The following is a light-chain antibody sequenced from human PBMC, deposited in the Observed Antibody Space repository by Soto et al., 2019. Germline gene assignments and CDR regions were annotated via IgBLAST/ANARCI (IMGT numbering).Light chain of an antibody. Sequence: EIVMTQSPATLSVSPGERATLSCRASQSVSSKLVWYQQKHGQAPKLLLYAASTRATDIPVRFSGSGSGTEFTLTISSLQSEDFAVYYCLQYKNWPYTFGQGTKLEIK. CDR1: QSVSSK. CDR2: AAS. V-gene: IGKV3-15*01. J-gene: IGKJ2*01. CDR3: LQYKNWPYT.